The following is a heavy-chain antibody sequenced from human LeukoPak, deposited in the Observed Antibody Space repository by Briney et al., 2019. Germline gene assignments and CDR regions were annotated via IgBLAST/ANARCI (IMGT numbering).Heavy chain of an antibody. D-gene: IGHD6-19*01. CDR2: IYYSGGT. CDR1: GGSISSGDYY. V-gene: IGHV4-30-4*01. Sequence: PSETLSLTSTVSGGSISSGDYYWSWMRQPPGRGLEWIVYIYYSGGTYYNPSLKSRVTISVDTSKNQFSLKLSSVTAADTAVYYCARAARGSGWSWFWFDPWGQGTLVTVSS. CDR3: ARAARGSGWSWFWFDP. J-gene: IGHJ5*02.